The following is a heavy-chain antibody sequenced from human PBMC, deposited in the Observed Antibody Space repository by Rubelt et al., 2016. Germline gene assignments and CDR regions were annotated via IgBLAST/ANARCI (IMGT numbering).Heavy chain of an antibody. CDR3: ARAILTAYDFWSGGGGSFDY. Sequence: QVQLQESGPGLVKPSETLSLTCTVSGGSISSYYWSWIRQPPGKGLEWIGYIYYSGSTNYDPSLKSRVTLSVDTSKNQCSLKLSSVTAADTAVYYCARAILTAYDFWSGGGGSFDYWGQGTLVTVSS. D-gene: IGHD3-3*01. J-gene: IGHJ4*02. CDR2: IYYSGST. CDR1: GGSISSYY. V-gene: IGHV4-59*08.